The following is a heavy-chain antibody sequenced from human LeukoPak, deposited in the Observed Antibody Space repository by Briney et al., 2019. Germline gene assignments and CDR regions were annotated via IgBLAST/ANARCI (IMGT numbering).Heavy chain of an antibody. Sequence: PGGSLRLSCAVSGFTFSGYGMHWVRQAPGKGLEWVAFIRYDGSNKYYADSVKGRFTISRDNSKNTLSLQMNSLRPEDTAVYYCAKEGYSNYVLDNWGQGTLVTVSS. CDR1: GFTFSGYG. CDR3: AKEGYSNYVLDN. CDR2: IRYDGSNK. V-gene: IGHV3-30*02. J-gene: IGHJ4*02. D-gene: IGHD4-11*01.